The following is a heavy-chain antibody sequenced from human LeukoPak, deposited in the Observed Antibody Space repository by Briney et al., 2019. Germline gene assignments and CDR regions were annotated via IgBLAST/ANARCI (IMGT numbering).Heavy chain of an antibody. V-gene: IGHV3-9*01. D-gene: IGHD7-27*01. CDR2: ISWNSNSR. CDR3: AREGLGITFDQ. J-gene: IGHJ4*02. Sequence: GGSLRLSCTASGFNFINYGMQWVRQVPGKGLEWVSGISWNSNSRGYADSVRGRFTISRDNAENIPYLQMNSLRPEDTASYYCAREGLGITFDQWGQGTLVIVSS. CDR1: GFNFINYG.